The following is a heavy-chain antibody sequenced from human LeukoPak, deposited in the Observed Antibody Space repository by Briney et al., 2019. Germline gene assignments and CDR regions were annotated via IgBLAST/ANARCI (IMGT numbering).Heavy chain of an antibody. J-gene: IGHJ5*02. D-gene: IGHD3-22*01. V-gene: IGHV3-48*03. CDR1: GFTFSSYE. Sequence: GGSLRLSCAASGFTFSSYEMNWVRQAPGKGLEWVSYISSSGSTIYYADSVKGRFTISRDNAKNSLYLQMNSLRAEDTAVYYCARGDYYDPPTSWGQGTLVTVSS. CDR3: ARGDYYDPPTS. CDR2: ISSSGSTI.